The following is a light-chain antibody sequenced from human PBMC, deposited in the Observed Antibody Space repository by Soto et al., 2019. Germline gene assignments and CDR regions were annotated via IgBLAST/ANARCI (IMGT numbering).Light chain of an antibody. CDR2: DAS. V-gene: IGKV3-11*01. Sequence: EIVLTQSPATLSLSPGERATLSCRASQSVGSFLAWYQQKSGQTPRLLIYDASNRAPGIPARFGGSGSGTDVTLTISSLEPEDFAVDYCQHRSNWLVTFGPGTKVDIK. J-gene: IGKJ3*01. CDR1: QSVGSF. CDR3: QHRSNWLVT.